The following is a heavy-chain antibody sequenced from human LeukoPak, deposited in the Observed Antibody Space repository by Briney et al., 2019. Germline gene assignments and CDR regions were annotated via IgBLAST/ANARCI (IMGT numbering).Heavy chain of an antibody. D-gene: IGHD3-10*01. CDR1: GGSISGHY. CDR3: ARGPDYGSGSHYPFFDC. CDR2: IYYSGST. V-gene: IGHV4-59*11. Sequence: SETLSLTCSVSGGSISGHYWSWIRQPPGKGLEWIGYIYYSGSTNYNPSLKSRVTISVDTSKNQFSLKLSSVTAADTAVYYCARGPDYGSGSHYPFFDCWGQGTLVTVSS. J-gene: IGHJ4*02.